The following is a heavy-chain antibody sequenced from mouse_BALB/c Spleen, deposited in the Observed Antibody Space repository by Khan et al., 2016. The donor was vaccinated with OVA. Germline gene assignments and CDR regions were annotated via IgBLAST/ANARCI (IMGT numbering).Heavy chain of an antibody. CDR1: GFSLTDYG. CDR2: IWGGGNT. J-gene: IGHJ4*01. V-gene: IGHV2-6-5*01. Sequence: QVQLKQSGPGLVAPSQSLSITCTVSGFSLTDYGVSWIRQPPGKGLEWLGVIWGGGNTYYNSALRSRLSISKDNSKSQVFLEMSSLQTDDTAMYXCAKGVWSYYYAFDYWGQGTSVTVSS. CDR3: AKGVWSYYYAFDY.